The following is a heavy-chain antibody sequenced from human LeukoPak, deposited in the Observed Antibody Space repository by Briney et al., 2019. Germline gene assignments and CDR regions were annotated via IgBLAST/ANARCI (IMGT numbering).Heavy chain of an antibody. CDR1: GFTFSGSA. Sequence: GGSLRLSCAASGFTFSGSAMHWVRQASGKGLAWIGRIRSKANNYATAYAASVKGRFTISRDDSKNTAYLQMNSLKTEDTAVYYCTRLLPDYYDSSVNFDYWGQGTLVTVSS. D-gene: IGHD3-22*01. V-gene: IGHV3-73*01. CDR3: TRLLPDYYDSSVNFDY. CDR2: IRSKANNYAT. J-gene: IGHJ4*02.